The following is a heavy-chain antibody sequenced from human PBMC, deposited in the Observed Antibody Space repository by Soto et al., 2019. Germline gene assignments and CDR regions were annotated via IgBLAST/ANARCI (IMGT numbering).Heavy chain of an antibody. V-gene: IGHV3-23*01. J-gene: IGHJ4*02. CDR3: ATMNGYFEY. CDR2: ITATGDRT. D-gene: IGHD3-22*01. Sequence: LRLSCADSGFRFSSYSMSWVRQTPGKGLEWVAAITATGDRTYYADSVTGRFTISRDNSKKTHYLQMTSLRAEDTAMYYCATMNGYFEYWGQGTPVTVSS. CDR1: GFRFSSYS.